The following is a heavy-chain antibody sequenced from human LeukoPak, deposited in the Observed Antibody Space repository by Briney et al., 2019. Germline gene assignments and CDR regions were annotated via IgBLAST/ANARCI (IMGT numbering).Heavy chain of an antibody. Sequence: HPGGSLRLSCAASGFTVSSNYMSWVRQAPGKGLEWVSGIGHDYTYYADSVKGRFTISRDNSKNTLYLQMNSLRAEDTAVYYCASDYPLYFYYMGVWGKGTTVIVSS. J-gene: IGHJ6*03. CDR2: IGHDYT. V-gene: IGHV3-53*01. CDR3: ASDYPLYFYYMGV. CDR1: GFTVSSNY.